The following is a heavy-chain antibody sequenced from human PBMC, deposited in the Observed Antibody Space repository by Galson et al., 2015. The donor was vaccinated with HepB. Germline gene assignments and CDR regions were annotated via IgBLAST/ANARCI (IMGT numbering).Heavy chain of an antibody. D-gene: IGHD2-21*01. V-gene: IGHV1-18*04. CDR3: ARENSASRAYYYGMDV. CDR1: GYTFTSYG. Sequence: SVKVSCKASGYTFTSYGINWVRQAPGQGLEWVGWISGYNGDTDSAQKLQGGVTMTTETSTNTAHMELRSLRSDDTAVYYCARENSASRAYYYGMDVWGQGTTVTVSS. J-gene: IGHJ6*02. CDR2: ISGYNGDT.